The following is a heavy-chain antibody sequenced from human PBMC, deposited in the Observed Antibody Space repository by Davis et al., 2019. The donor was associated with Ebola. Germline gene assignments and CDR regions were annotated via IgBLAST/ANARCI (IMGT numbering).Heavy chain of an antibody. V-gene: IGHV4-39*02. CDR3: AREGGYSSSWYGGAFDI. CDR1: GGSISSYY. D-gene: IGHD6-13*01. CDR2: IYYSGST. Sequence: MPSETLSLTCTVSGGSISSYYWGWIRQPPGKGLEWIGSIYYSGSTYYNPSLKSRVTISVDTSKNQFSLKLSSVTAADTAVYYCAREGGYSSSWYGGAFDIWGQGTMVTVSS. J-gene: IGHJ3*02.